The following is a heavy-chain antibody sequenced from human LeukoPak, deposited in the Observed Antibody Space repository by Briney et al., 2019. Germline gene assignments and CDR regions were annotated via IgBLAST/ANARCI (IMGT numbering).Heavy chain of an antibody. V-gene: IGHV3-64D*09. J-gene: IGHJ6*02. CDR2: ISDSGGST. CDR1: GFPFSSYA. CDR3: VRGYSFGPYGMDV. Sequence: GGSLRLSRSASGFPFSSYAMHWVRQAPGKGLEYVSAISDSGGSTYYADSVKGRFTISRDNSKNTLYLQMSSLRAEDTAVYFCVRGYSFGPYGMDVWGQGTTVTVSS. D-gene: IGHD2-15*01.